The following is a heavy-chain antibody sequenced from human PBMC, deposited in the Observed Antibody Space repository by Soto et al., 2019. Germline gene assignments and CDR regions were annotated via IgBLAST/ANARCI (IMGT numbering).Heavy chain of an antibody. J-gene: IGHJ6*02. D-gene: IGHD2-2*02. CDR3: ARDSIVPAAISGDYYYYYGMDV. V-gene: IGHV1-18*04. CDR1: GYTFPSYG. Sequence: ASVKVSCKASGYTFPSYGISWVRQAPGQGLEWMGWISAYNGNTNYAQKLQGRVTMTTDTSTSTAYMELRSLRSDDTAVYYCARDSIVPAAISGDYYYYYGMDVWGQGTTVTVSS. CDR2: ISAYNGNT.